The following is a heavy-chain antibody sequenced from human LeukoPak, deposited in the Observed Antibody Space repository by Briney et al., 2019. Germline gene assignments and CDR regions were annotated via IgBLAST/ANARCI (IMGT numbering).Heavy chain of an antibody. Sequence: GRSLRLSCAASGFTFSSYAMHWVRQAPGKGLEWVAVISYDGSNKYYADSVKGRFTISRDNSKNTLYLQMNSLRAEDTAVYYCARDYGSSSWSYYFDYWGQGTLVTVSS. V-gene: IGHV3-30-3*01. CDR1: GFTFSSYA. CDR3: ARDYGSSSWSYYFDY. D-gene: IGHD6-13*01. J-gene: IGHJ4*02. CDR2: ISYDGSNK.